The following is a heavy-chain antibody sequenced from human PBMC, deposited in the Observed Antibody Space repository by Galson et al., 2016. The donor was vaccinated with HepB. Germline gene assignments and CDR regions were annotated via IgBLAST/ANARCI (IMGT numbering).Heavy chain of an antibody. J-gene: IGHJ6*02. CDR3: ARVLGKNIFGMVPLAGSYGLDV. Sequence: SLRLSCAVSGFIFRNYAMSWVRQAPGKGLDWVAGISGSGGSTHYAESVKGRFTVSRDTSKDTLYLQMNSLRVEDTAIYYCARVLGKNIFGMVPLAGSYGLDVWGHGTTVTVSS. D-gene: IGHD3-3*02. CDR1: GFIFRNYA. CDR2: ISGSGGST. V-gene: IGHV3-23*01.